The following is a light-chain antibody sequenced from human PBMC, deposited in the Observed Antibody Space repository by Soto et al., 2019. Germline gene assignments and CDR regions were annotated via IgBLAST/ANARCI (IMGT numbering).Light chain of an antibody. Sequence: DIQITQSKSSLSASVGDRVTITCRASQSISSYLHWYQQKPGKAPKLLIYSTSTLQSGVPSRFSGSASGTEFTLTISSLQPEDFATYYCQQLNTYLIPFGQGTLLEIK. J-gene: IGKJ5*01. CDR1: QSISSY. V-gene: IGKV1-9*01. CDR2: STS. CDR3: QQLNTYLIP.